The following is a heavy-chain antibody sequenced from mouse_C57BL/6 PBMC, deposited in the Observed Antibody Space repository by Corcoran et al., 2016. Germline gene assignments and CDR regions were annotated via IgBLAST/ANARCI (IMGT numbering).Heavy chain of an antibody. V-gene: IGHV1-81*01. J-gene: IGHJ3*01. CDR3: AGQLRVQGFLFAY. D-gene: IGHD3-2*02. CDR2: IYPRSGNT. Sequence: QVQLQQSGAELARPGASVKLSCKASGYTFTSYGISWVKQRTGQGLEWIGEIYPRSGNTYYNEKFKGKATLTADKSSSTAYMELRSLTSEDSAVLFCAGQLRVQGFLFAYWGQGTLVTVSA. CDR1: GYTFTSYG.